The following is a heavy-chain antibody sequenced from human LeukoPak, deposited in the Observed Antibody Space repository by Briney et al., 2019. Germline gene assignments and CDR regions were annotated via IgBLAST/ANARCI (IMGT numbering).Heavy chain of an antibody. J-gene: IGHJ3*02. CDR3: AGLGYCSGGSCSDAFDI. CDR1: GYTFTSYD. CDR2: MNPNSGNT. Sequence: GASVKVSCKASGYTFTSYDINWVRQATGQGLEWMGWMNPNSGNTSYAQKFQGRVTMTRNTSISTAYMELSGLRSEDTAVYYCAGLGYCSGGSCSDAFDIWGQGTMVTVSS. D-gene: IGHD2-15*01. V-gene: IGHV1-8*01.